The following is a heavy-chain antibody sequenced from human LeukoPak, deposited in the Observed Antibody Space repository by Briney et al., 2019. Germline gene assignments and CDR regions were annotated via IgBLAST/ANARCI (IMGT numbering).Heavy chain of an antibody. J-gene: IGHJ4*02. Sequence: ASVKVSCKASGYTFTGYHMHWVRQAPGQGLEWMGWINPNSGGTNYAQKFQGRVTMTRDTSISTAYMELSRLRSDDTAVYYCARELLRWPYFDYWGQGTLVTVSS. CDR3: ARELLRWPYFDY. CDR1: GYTFTGYH. V-gene: IGHV1-2*02. D-gene: IGHD4-23*01. CDR2: INPNSGGT.